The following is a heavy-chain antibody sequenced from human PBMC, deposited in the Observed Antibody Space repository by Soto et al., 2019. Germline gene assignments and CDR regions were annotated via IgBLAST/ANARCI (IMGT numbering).Heavy chain of an antibody. J-gene: IGHJ4*03. CDR2: IGHTGTTI. CDR3: ARDDRTGTAVLHY. D-gene: IGHD1-1*01. Sequence: QVQLVESGGGLVKPGGSLRLSCAASGFTFSGYYMSWIRQAPGKGLEWVSYIGHTGTTIYYADSVKGRFTISRDNAKNSLYLQMNSLRAEDTAVYYCARDDRTGTAVLHYWRQGTLVTVSS. CDR1: GFTFSGYY. V-gene: IGHV3-11*01.